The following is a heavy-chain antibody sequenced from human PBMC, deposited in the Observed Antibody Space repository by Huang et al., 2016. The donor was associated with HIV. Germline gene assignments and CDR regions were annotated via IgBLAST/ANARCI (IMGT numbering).Heavy chain of an antibody. CDR1: GYIFSNYD. J-gene: IGHJ4*02. D-gene: IGHD6-19*01. Sequence: QVQLVQSGPEVKKHGASVKVSCQTSGYIFSNYDINWVRQAPGQGLPWMGWLNPNSGKTAYGQNFQGRVTLTRSTSTGAAYMVLNSLTSQDTAVYYCARLTSGWYQDYWGQGTLVTVSS. V-gene: IGHV1-8*01. CDR2: LNPNSGKT. CDR3: ARLTSGWYQDY.